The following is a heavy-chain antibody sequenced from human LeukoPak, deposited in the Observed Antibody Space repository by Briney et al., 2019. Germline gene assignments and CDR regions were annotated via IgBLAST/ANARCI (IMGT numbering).Heavy chain of an antibody. D-gene: IGHD3-9*01. Sequence: GGSLRLSCAASGFTFSSYGMHWVRQAPGKGLEWVAVISYDGSNKYYADSVKGRFTISRDNSKNTLYLQMNSLRAEDTAVYYCAKDRRVYDILTGPMDYWGQGTLVTVSS. CDR3: AKDRRVYDILTGPMDY. V-gene: IGHV3-30*18. CDR2: ISYDGSNK. CDR1: GFTFSSYG. J-gene: IGHJ4*02.